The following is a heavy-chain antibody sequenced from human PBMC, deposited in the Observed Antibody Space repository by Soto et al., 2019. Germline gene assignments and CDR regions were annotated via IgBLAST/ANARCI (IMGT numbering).Heavy chain of an antibody. CDR2: ISGNSRNT. Sequence: EVQLVESGGGLVQPGRSLRLSCAASGITLDDFAMHWVRQVPGKGLEWVSSISGNSRNTGYMDSVKGRFTISRDNAKNALYLQMNSLRIEDTAIYFCARDLGYSNTWEHNWFDPWGQGTLVTVSS. V-gene: IGHV3-9*01. CDR3: ARDLGYSNTWEHNWFDP. CDR1: GITLDDFA. D-gene: IGHD4-4*01. J-gene: IGHJ5*02.